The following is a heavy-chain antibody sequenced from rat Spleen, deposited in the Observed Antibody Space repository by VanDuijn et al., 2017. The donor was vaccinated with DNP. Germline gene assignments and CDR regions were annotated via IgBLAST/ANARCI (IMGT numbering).Heavy chain of an antibody. J-gene: IGHJ2*01. CDR3: TRGGTYYFDY. CDR1: GLTFSYSD. Sequence: EVQLVESGGGLVQPGRSLKLSCAASGLTFSYSDLAWVRQAPTGGLEWVASIDSSGGSTYYRDSVRGRFTVSRDDSTNTLYLQMDSLRSEDTATYYCTRGGTYYFDYWGQGVMVTVSS. CDR2: IDSSGGST. V-gene: IGHV5S13*01.